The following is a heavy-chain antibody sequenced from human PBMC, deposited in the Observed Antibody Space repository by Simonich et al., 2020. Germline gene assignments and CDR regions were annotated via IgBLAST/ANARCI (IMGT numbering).Heavy chain of an antibody. CDR1: GFTFSSYW. CDR3: ARDREVYGSGSYYNY. J-gene: IGHJ4*02. Sequence: EVQLVESGGGLVQPGGSLRLSCAASGFTFSSYWRSWVPQAPGKGLAWWAKIKQDGSKKNYAASVKCRCTISRDNAKNSLYLQMNSLRAEDTAVYYCARDREVYGSGSYYNYWGQGTLVTVSS. V-gene: IGHV3-7*01. CDR2: IKQDGSKK. D-gene: IGHD3-10*01.